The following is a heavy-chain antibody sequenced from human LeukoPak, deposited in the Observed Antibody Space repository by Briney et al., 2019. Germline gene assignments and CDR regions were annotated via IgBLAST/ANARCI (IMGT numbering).Heavy chain of an antibody. Sequence: SETLSLTCSVFGGSISGYYWSWIRQPPGKGLEWIGYSYYSGSTNYNPSLKSRLTISVDTSKNQFSLKLSSVTAADTAVYYCARETSQKGAHYMDVWGKGTTVTISS. J-gene: IGHJ6*03. CDR2: SYYSGST. V-gene: IGHV4-59*01. CDR1: GGSISGYY. CDR3: ARETSQKGAHYMDV. D-gene: IGHD3-16*01.